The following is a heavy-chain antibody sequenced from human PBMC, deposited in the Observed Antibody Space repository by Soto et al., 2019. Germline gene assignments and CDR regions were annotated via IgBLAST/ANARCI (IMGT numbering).Heavy chain of an antibody. D-gene: IGHD3-3*02. CDR2: INGRDGAI. V-gene: IGHV3-48*02. CDR1: GFSFSVYS. J-gene: IGHJ4*02. CDR3: ARDHLWAFDY. Sequence: GGSLRLSCAASGFSFSVYSMNWVRQAPGKGLEWVSYINGRDGAINYVDSVKGRFTISIDIAKNSLYLQMNSLRDEDTAVYFCARDHLWAFDYWGLGVLVTVSS.